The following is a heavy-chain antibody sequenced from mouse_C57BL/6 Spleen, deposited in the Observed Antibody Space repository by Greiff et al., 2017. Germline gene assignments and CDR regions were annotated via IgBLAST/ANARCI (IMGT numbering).Heavy chain of an antibody. CDR2: IDPEDGET. Sequence: VQLQQSGAELVKPGASVKLSCTASGFNIKDYYMHWVKQRPEQGLEWIGRIDPEDGETKYAPKFQGKATITADTSSNTSYLQLSSLTSEDTAVYYCARPFITTVVAGAMDYWGQGTSVTVSS. CDR3: ARPFITTVVAGAMDY. CDR1: GFNIKDYY. J-gene: IGHJ4*01. D-gene: IGHD1-1*01. V-gene: IGHV14-2*01.